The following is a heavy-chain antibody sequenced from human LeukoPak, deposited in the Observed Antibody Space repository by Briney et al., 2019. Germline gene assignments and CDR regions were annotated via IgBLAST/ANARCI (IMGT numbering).Heavy chain of an antibody. J-gene: IGHJ5*02. CDR2: INHSGST. D-gene: IGHD2-2*01. Sequence: SETLSLTCTVSGGTISSSSYYWGWIRQPPGKGLEWIGEINHSGSTNYNPSLKSRVTISVDTSKNQFSLKLSSVTAADTAVYYCARHGAPLDEYCSSTSCPNWFDPWGQGTLVTVSS. CDR3: ARHGAPLDEYCSSTSCPNWFDP. V-gene: IGHV4-39*01. CDR1: GGTISSSSYY.